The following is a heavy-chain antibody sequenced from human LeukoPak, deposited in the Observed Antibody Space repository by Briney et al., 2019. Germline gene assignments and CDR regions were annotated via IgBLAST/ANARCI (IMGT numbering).Heavy chain of an antibody. CDR1: GGSISSGSYY. CDR3: AREREYDILTGYNNWFDP. D-gene: IGHD3-9*01. V-gene: IGHV4-61*02. Sequence: TSETLSLTCTVSGGSISSGSYYWSWIRQPAGKGLEWIGRIYTSGSTNYNPSLKSRVTISVDTSKNQFSLKLSSVTAADTAVYYCAREREYDILTGYNNWFDPWGQGTLVTVSS. CDR2: IYTSGST. J-gene: IGHJ5*02.